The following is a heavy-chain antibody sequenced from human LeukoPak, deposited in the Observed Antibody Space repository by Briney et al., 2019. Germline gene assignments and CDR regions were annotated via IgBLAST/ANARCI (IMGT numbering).Heavy chain of an antibody. Sequence: GGSLRLSCAPSGFTVSSKYMSWDRQAPGKGLEWVSVIYSGVSTYYADSVKGRFTIYRDNAKDSLYLQMNSLRAEDTAVYYCARKGLLWFGELLYGMDVWGQGTTVSVSS. CDR1: GFTVSSKY. CDR3: ARKGLLWFGELLYGMDV. CDR2: IYSGVST. V-gene: IGHV3-66*01. D-gene: IGHD3-10*01. J-gene: IGHJ6*02.